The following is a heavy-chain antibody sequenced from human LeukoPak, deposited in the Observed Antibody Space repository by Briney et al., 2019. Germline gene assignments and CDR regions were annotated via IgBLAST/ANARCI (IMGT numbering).Heavy chain of an antibody. CDR1: GLTFSSYE. D-gene: IGHD3-10*02. CDR3: AELGITMIGGV. Sequence: PGGSLRLSCAASGLTFSSYEMNWLRQAPGKGLERVSYISSSGSTIYYADSVKGRFTISRDNAKNSLYLQMNSLRAEDTAVYYCAELGITMIGGVWGKGTTVTISS. J-gene: IGHJ6*04. CDR2: ISSSGSTI. V-gene: IGHV3-48*03.